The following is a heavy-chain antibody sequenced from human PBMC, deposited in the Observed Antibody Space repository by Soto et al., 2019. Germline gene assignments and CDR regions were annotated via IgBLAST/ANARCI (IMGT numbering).Heavy chain of an antibody. D-gene: IGHD1-26*01. J-gene: IGHJ3*02. V-gene: IGHV3-23*01. CDR2: ISGSGVST. Sequence: HPGGSLRLSCAASGFTFSSYAMSWVRQAPGKGLEWVSAISGSGVSTYYADSVKGRFTISRDNSKNTLYLQMNSLRAEDTAVYYCAKLAVPMIQRWEIPILDAFDMWGQGSLVTVS. CDR3: AKLAVPMIQRWEIPILDAFDM. CDR1: GFTFSSYA.